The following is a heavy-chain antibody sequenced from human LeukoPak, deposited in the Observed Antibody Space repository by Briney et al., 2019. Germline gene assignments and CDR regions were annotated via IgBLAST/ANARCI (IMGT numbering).Heavy chain of an antibody. CDR3: ARDGRYSGYDCTRFDY. Sequence: GGSLRLSCAASGFTFSIHTMNWVRQAPGKGLEWVSSVCISCIYIYYADSVKGRFTISRDNAKNSLYLQMNSLRAEDTAVYYCARDGRYSGYDCTRFDYWGQGTLVTVS. CDR1: GFTFSIHT. V-gene: IGHV3-21*01. D-gene: IGHD5-12*01. CDR2: VCISCIYI. J-gene: IGHJ4*02.